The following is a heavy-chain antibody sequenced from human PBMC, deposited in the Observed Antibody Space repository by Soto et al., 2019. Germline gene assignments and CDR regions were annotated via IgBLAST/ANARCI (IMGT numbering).Heavy chain of an antibody. CDR1: SGSISSSNW. CDR2: IYHSGST. Sequence: QVQLQESGPGLVKPSGTLSLTCAVSSGSISSSNWWSWVRQSPGKGLEWIGEIYHSGSTNYKPSLKSRVTISVDKSKNQFSLKLSSVTAADTAIYYCARADCSAGSCYSSANWFDPWGQGTLVTVSS. CDR3: ARADCSAGSCYSSANWFDP. D-gene: IGHD2-15*01. J-gene: IGHJ5*02. V-gene: IGHV4-4*02.